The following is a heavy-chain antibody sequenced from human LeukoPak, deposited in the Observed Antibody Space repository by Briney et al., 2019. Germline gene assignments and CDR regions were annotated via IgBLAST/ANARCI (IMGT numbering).Heavy chain of an antibody. Sequence: GASVKVSCKASGYTFTSYGISWVRQAPGQGLEWMGWISACNGNTNYAQKLQGRVTMTTDTSTSTAYMELRSLRSDDTAVYYRARALYDSSGYYRDAFDIWGQGTMVTVSS. J-gene: IGHJ3*02. CDR1: GYTFTSYG. V-gene: IGHV1-18*01. D-gene: IGHD3-22*01. CDR3: ARALYDSSGYYRDAFDI. CDR2: ISACNGNT.